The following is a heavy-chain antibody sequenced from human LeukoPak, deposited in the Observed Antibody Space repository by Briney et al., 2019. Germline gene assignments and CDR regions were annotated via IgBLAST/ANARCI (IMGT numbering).Heavy chain of an antibody. Sequence: GGSLRLSCAASGFTFISYAMSWVRQAPGKGLEWVSGISGSGGSTYYADSVKGRFTISRDNSKNTLYLQMNSLRAEDTAVYYCAKDHYCSSTSCYAVGNWFDPWGQGTLVTVSS. CDR2: ISGSGGST. J-gene: IGHJ5*02. CDR1: GFTFISYA. D-gene: IGHD2-2*01. CDR3: AKDHYCSSTSCYAVGNWFDP. V-gene: IGHV3-23*01.